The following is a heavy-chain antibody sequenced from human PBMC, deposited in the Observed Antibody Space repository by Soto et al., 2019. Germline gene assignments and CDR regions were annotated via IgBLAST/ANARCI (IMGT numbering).Heavy chain of an antibody. V-gene: IGHV5-10-1*01. Sequence: GESLKISCKGSGYSFTSYWISWVRQMPGKGLEWMGRIDPSDSYTNYSPSFQGHVTISADKSISTAYMQWSSLKASDTAMYYCARHTVTTYYYYYGMDGWGQGTTVTVSS. CDR1: GYSFTSYW. CDR3: ARHTVTTYYYYYGMDG. J-gene: IGHJ6*02. CDR2: IDPSDSYT. D-gene: IGHD4-17*01.